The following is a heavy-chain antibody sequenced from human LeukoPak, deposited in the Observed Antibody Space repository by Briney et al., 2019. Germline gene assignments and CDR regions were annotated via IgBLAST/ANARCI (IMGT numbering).Heavy chain of an antibody. Sequence: ASVKVSCKASGYTFTGYYMRWVRQAPGHGLEWMGWINPNSGGTNYAQKFQGRVTMTRDTSISTAYMELSRLRSDDTAVYYCARDPWEDIVVVPAAARAFDIWGQGTMVTVSS. CDR1: GYTFTGYY. CDR2: INPNSGGT. CDR3: ARDPWEDIVVVPAAARAFDI. D-gene: IGHD2-2*01. J-gene: IGHJ3*02. V-gene: IGHV1-2*02.